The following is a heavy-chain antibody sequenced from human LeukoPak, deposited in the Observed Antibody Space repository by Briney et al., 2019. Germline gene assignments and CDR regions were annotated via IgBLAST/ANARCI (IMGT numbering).Heavy chain of an antibody. Sequence: SETLSLTCTVSGGSISSSSYYWGWIRQPPGKGLEWIGSIYYSGNTYYNPSLKSRITISVDTSKNQFSLKLSSVTAADAAVYYCARDEYPYGGRTHPYFFDYWGQGTLVTVSS. J-gene: IGHJ4*02. CDR1: GGSISSSSYY. CDR2: IYYSGNT. V-gene: IGHV4-39*07. CDR3: ARDEYPYGGRTHPYFFDY. D-gene: IGHD3-10*01.